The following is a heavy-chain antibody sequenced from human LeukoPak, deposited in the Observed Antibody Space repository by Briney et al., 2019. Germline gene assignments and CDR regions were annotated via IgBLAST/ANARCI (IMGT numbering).Heavy chain of an antibody. Sequence: PGGSLRLSCAASGFTFSIYGMHWVRQAPGKGLEWVAFIRYDGSNKYYADSVKGRFTVSRDISKNTLYLQMNSLRAEDTAVYYCARDGGLYSQDHYYYMDVWGKGTTVTISS. J-gene: IGHJ6*03. CDR1: GFTFSIYG. CDR3: ARDGGLYSQDHYYYMDV. CDR2: IRYDGSNK. V-gene: IGHV3-30*02. D-gene: IGHD5-18*01.